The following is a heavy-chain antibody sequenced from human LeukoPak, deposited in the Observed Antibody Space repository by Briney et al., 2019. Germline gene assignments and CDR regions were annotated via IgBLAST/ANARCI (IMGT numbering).Heavy chain of an antibody. J-gene: IGHJ6*02. CDR1: GFTFSSYA. Sequence: PGGSLRLSCAASGFTFSSYAMSWVRQAPGKGLEWVAVISYDGSNKYYADSVKGRFTISRDNSKNTLYLQMNSLRAEDTAVYYCARDQLLYDYYYGMDVWGQGTTVTVSS. D-gene: IGHD2-2*01. CDR3: ARDQLLYDYYYGMDV. V-gene: IGHV3-30-3*01. CDR2: ISYDGSNK.